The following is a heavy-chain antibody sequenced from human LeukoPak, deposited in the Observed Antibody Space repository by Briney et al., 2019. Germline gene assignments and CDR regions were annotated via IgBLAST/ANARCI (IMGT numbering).Heavy chain of an antibody. CDR2: IYHSGNT. CDR1: GYSISSGYY. V-gene: IGHV4-38-2*01. Sequence: PSETLSLTCAVSGYSISSGYYWGWIRQPPGKGLEWIGSIYHSGNTHYNPPLKSRVTLSLDTSNNHFSLKLSSVTAADTAVYYCARSGVLYWIQTWGQGALVSVSS. D-gene: IGHD2-15*01. CDR3: ARSGVLYWIQT. J-gene: IGHJ5*02.